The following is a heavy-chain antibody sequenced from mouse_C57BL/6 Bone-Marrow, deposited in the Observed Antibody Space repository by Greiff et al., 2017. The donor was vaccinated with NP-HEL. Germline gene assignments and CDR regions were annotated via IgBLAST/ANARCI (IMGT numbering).Heavy chain of an antibody. CDR2: ISSGGSYT. CDR3: ARQGRVDY. Sequence: DVMLVESGGDLVKPGGSLKLSCAASGFTFSSYGMSWVRQTPDKRLEWVATISSGGSYTYYPDSVKGRFTISRDNAKNTLYLQMSSLKSEDTAMYYCARQGRVDYWGQGTTLTVSS. J-gene: IGHJ2*01. V-gene: IGHV5-6*02. CDR1: GFTFSSYG.